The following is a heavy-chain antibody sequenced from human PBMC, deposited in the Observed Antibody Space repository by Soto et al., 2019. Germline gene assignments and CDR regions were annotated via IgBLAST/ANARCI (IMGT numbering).Heavy chain of an antibody. V-gene: IGHV3-7*01. CDR1: GFTFSTYW. J-gene: IGHJ4*02. CDR3: ARGVSESDY. CDR2: IKQDGSEK. D-gene: IGHD3-10*01. Sequence: EVQLVESGGGLVQPGGSLRLSCAVSGFTFSTYWMTWVRQAPGKGLKWVANIKQDGSEKHYVDSVKGRFTISRDNAKNSLYLQMNSLRDEDTAVYFCARGVSESDYWGQGTLVTVSS.